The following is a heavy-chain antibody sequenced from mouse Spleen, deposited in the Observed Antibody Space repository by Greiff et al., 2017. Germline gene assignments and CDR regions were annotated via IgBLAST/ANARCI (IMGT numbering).Heavy chain of an antibody. J-gene: IGHJ1*01. CDR1: GFYINSDCY. D-gene: IGHD1-1*01. CDR3: ARDATGYWYFDV. Sequence: EVQGVESGPSLVRPSQTLSLTCTVTGFYINSDCYWMWIRQPAGNKVEYIGYTFYSGITYYNPSLESRTYITRDTSKNQFSLKLSSVTTEDTATYYCARDATGYWYFDVWGAGTTVTVSS. CDR2: TFYSGIT. V-gene: IGHV3-3*01.